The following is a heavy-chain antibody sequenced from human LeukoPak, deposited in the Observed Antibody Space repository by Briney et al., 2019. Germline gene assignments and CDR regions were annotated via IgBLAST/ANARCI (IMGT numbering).Heavy chain of an antibody. Sequence: SGTLSLTCTVSGGSISSNMWWTWVRQPPGKGLEWIGEIYHTGSSNYNLSLKSRVTISIDKSKNQFSLKVSSVIAADTAVYYCSSWPVGDASGSKVDYWGQGTQVTVSS. V-gene: IGHV4-4*02. J-gene: IGHJ4*02. CDR1: GGSISSNMW. CDR3: SSWPVGDASGSKVDY. CDR2: IYHTGSS. D-gene: IGHD3-10*01.